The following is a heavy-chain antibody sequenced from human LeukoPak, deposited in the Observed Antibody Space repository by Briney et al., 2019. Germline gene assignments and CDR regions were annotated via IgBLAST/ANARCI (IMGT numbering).Heavy chain of an antibody. D-gene: IGHD6-19*01. V-gene: IGHV3-21*01. CDR3: ARTSYSSGVPFHDY. Sequence: PGGSLRLSCAASGFTFSVYSLNWVRQAPGKGLEWVSSINGDSSSTYYADSVKGRFTISRDNSKNTLYLQMNSLRAEDTAVYYCARTSYSSGVPFHDYWGQGTLVTVSS. CDR2: INGDSSST. J-gene: IGHJ4*02. CDR1: GFTFSVYS.